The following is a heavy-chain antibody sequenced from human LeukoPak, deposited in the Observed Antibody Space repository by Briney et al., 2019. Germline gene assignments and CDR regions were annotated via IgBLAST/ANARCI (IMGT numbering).Heavy chain of an antibody. Sequence: GGSLRLSCVASGFTFSNYAMSWVRQAPGKGLEWVSILSSSGGATYYADSVKGRFTISRDNSKNTLYLQMNSLRAEDTAVYYCARDFEYSSSQTRNAFDIWGQGTMVTVSS. CDR1: GFTFSNYA. V-gene: IGHV3-23*01. J-gene: IGHJ3*02. CDR3: ARDFEYSSSQTRNAFDI. CDR2: LSSSGGAT. D-gene: IGHD6-13*01.